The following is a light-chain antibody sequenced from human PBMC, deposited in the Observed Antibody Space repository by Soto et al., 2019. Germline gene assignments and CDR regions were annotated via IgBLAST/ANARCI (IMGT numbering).Light chain of an antibody. V-gene: IGKV1-5*03. CDR3: QQYNTYPWT. CDR1: QSISSW. Sequence: DSQMTQSPPTLSASVGDRVTITCRASQSISSWLAWYQQKPGKAPNLLIYKASTLESGVPSRFSGSGSGTDFTLTISRLQPDDFATYYCQQYNTYPWTFGQGTKVEIK. CDR2: KAS. J-gene: IGKJ1*01.